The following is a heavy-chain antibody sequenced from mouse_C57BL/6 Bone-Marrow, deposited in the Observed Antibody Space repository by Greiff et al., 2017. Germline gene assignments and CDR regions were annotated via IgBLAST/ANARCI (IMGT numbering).Heavy chain of an antibody. CDR3: ARQKVVGDY. V-gene: IGHV1-64*01. CDR1: GYTFTSYW. D-gene: IGHD1-1*01. CDR2: IHPNSGST. Sequence: VQLQQPGAEPVKPGASVKLSCKASGYTFTSYWMHWVKQRPGQGLEWIGMIHPNSGSTNYNEKFKRKATLTVDKSSSTAYMQLSSLTSEDSAVYYCARQKVVGDYWGQGTTLTVSS. J-gene: IGHJ2*01.